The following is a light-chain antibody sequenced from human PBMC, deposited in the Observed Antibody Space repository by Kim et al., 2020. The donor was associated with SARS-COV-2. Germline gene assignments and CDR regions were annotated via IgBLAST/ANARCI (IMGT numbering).Light chain of an antibody. CDR1: KLGDKY. CDR2: QDS. Sequence: SDELTQPPSVSVSPGQTASITCSGDKLGDKYACWYQQKPGQSPVLVIYQDSKRPSGIPERFSGSNSGNTATLTISGTQAMDEADYYCQAWDSSTKVFGGGTQLTVL. CDR3: QAWDSSTKV. J-gene: IGLJ3*02. V-gene: IGLV3-1*01.